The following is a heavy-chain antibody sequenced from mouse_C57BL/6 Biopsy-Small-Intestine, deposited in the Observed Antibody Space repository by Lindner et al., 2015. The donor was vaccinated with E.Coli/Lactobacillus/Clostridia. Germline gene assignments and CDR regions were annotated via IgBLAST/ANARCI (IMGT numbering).Heavy chain of an antibody. CDR3: ASWGNFDY. Sequence: VQLQESGAELVRPGTSVKVSCKASGYAFSNFLIEWVKLRPGQGLEWVGVINPGSGGTDYNEKFKGKATLTADKSSSTAFMQLSSLTSVDSAVYFCASWGNFDYWGQGTSLTVSS. V-gene: IGHV1-54*01. J-gene: IGHJ2*02. CDR2: INPGSGGT. CDR1: GYAFSNFL. D-gene: IGHD4-1*01.